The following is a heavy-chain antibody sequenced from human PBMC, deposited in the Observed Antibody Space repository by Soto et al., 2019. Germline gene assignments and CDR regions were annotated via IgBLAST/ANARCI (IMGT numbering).Heavy chain of an antibody. Sequence: SETLSLTCTVSGGSISSYYWSWIRQPPGKGLEWIGYIYYSGSTNYNPSLKSRVTISVDTSKNQFSLKLSSVTAADTAVYYCARYKAYYYGSGSYFDYWGQGTLVTVSS. D-gene: IGHD3-10*01. CDR3: ARYKAYYYGSGSYFDY. CDR1: GGSISSYY. J-gene: IGHJ4*02. V-gene: IGHV4-59*01. CDR2: IYYSGST.